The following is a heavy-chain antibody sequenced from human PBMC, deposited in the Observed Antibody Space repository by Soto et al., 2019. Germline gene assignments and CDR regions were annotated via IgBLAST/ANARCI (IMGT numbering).Heavy chain of an antibody. J-gene: IGHJ4*02. Sequence: GGSLRLSCAASGFTFSSYAMSWVRQAPGKGLEWVSAISGSGGSTYYADSVKGRFTISRDNSKNTLYLQMNSLGAEDTAVYYCAKGSGVDDFWSGYTDSYYFDYWGQGTLVTVSS. CDR2: ISGSGGST. CDR3: AKGSGVDDFWSGYTDSYYFDY. CDR1: GFTFSSYA. V-gene: IGHV3-23*01. D-gene: IGHD3-3*01.